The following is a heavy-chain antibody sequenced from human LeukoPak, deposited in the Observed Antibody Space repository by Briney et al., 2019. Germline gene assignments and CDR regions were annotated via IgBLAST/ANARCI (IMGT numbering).Heavy chain of an antibody. Sequence: GGSLRLSCAASGFTFSSYVMHWVRQAPGKGLEWVAVISYDGSNKYYADSVKGRFTISRDNSKNTLYLQMNSLRAEDTAVYYCARDGYYDFWSGYYNYFDYWGQGTLVTVSS. D-gene: IGHD3-3*01. CDR2: ISYDGSNK. V-gene: IGHV3-30*04. CDR1: GFTFSSYV. J-gene: IGHJ4*02. CDR3: ARDGYYDFWSGYYNYFDY.